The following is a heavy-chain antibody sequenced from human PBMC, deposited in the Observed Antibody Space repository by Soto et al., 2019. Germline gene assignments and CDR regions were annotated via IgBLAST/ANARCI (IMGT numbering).Heavy chain of an antibody. D-gene: IGHD3-10*01. CDR3: ARDNVGGEYGMDV. V-gene: IGHV3-74*01. CDR2: IKNDGSTT. Sequence: GGSMRLSCAASGFSFSSYWMHWVRPAPGKGPVWVSRIKNDGSTTNYADSVKGRFTISRDNAKNSLYLQMNSLRAEDTAVYYCARDNVGGEYGMDVWGQGTTVTVSS. CDR1: GFSFSSYW. J-gene: IGHJ6*02.